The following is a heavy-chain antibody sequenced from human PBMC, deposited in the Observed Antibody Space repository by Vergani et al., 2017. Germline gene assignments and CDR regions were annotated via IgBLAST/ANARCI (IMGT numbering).Heavy chain of an antibody. V-gene: IGHV4-34*01. CDR3: ARGLTYDYSWGSYRYGYYFDY. D-gene: IGHD3-16*02. J-gene: IGHJ4*02. CDR2: INHSGST. CDR1: GGSFSGYY. Sequence: QVQLQQWGAGLLKPSETLSLTCAVYGGSFSGYYWSWIRQPPGKGLEWIGEINHSGSTNYNPSLKSRVTISVDTSKNQFSLKLSFVTAADTAVYYCARGLTYDYSWGSYRYGYYFDYWGQGTLVTVSS.